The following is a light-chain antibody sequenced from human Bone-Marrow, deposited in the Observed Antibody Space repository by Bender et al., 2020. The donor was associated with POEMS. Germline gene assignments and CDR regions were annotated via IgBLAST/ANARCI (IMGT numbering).Light chain of an antibody. V-gene: IGLV1-44*01. CDR2: TNN. CDR3: VAWDASLNGWV. J-gene: IGLJ3*02. CDR1: GSNIGGYP. Sequence: QSVLTQPPSVSGTPGQRVTISCSGSGSNIGGYPVHWYQQLPGTAPRLLIYTNNERPSGVPDRFSGSKSGTSASLAITGLQSDDEAIYFCVAWDASLNGWVFGGGTKLTVL.